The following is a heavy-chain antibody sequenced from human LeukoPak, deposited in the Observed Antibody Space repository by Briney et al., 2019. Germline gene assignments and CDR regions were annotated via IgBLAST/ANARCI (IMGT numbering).Heavy chain of an antibody. V-gene: IGHV3-23*01. D-gene: IGHD2-21*02. Sequence: PGGSLRLSCAASGFTFSSYAMSWVRQAPGKGLGWVSAISGSGGSTYYADSVKGRFTISRDNYKNTLYLQMNSLRAEDTAVYYCAKGPLAYCGGDCYSGIDYWGQGTLVTVSS. CDR3: AKGPLAYCGGDCYSGIDY. CDR2: ISGSGGST. CDR1: GFTFSSYA. J-gene: IGHJ4*02.